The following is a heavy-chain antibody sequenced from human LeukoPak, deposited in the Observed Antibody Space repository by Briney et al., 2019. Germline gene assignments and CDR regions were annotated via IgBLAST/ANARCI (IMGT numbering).Heavy chain of an antibody. CDR1: GGSISSYY. J-gene: IGHJ3*02. V-gene: IGHV4-59*01. CDR2: IYYSGST. CDR3: ATSIAARGAFDI. D-gene: IGHD6-6*01. Sequence: PSETLSLTCTVSGGSISSYYWSWIRQPPGKGLEWIGYIYYSGSTNYNPSLKSRVTISVDTSKNQFSLKLSSVTAADTAVYYCATSIAARGAFDIWGQGTMVTVSS.